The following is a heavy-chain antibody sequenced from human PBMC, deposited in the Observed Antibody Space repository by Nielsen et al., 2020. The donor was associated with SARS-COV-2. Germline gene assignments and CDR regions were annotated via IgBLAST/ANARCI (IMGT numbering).Heavy chain of an antibody. CDR3: ARSRGQTTVAPFDP. J-gene: IGHJ5*02. V-gene: IGHV3-48*01. CDR1: GFTFSSYS. Sequence: GESLKISCAASGFTFSSYSMNWVRQAPGKGLEWVSYISSSSSTIYYADSVKGRFTISRDNAKNSLYLQMNSLRAEDTAVYYCARSRGQTTVAPFDPWGQGTLVTVSS. D-gene: IGHD4-23*01. CDR2: ISSSSSTI.